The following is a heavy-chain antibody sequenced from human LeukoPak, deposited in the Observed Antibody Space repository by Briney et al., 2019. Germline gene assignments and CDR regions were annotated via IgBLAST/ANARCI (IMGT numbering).Heavy chain of an antibody. CDR1: GFTVSDTY. J-gene: IGHJ6*02. CDR3: AEDRRVNYYHGMDV. V-gene: IGHV3-66*01. D-gene: IGHD3-10*01. Sequence: GGSLRLSCAASGFTVSDTYVSWVRQAPAKGLEWVSVIYRGGSTYYADSVKGRFTISRDNSKNTLYLQMNSLRADDTAVYYCAEDRRVNYYHGMDVQGPRVHGHRLL. CDR2: IYRGGST.